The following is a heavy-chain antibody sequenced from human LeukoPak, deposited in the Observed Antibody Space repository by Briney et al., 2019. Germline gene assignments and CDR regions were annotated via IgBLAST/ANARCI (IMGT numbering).Heavy chain of an antibody. CDR2: VNPNSGGT. CDR3: AKDRWVGTPDYFDY. V-gene: IGHV1-2*02. Sequence: ASVKVSCKASGYTFIDYYIHWVRLAPGQGLQWMGWVNPNSGGTNYAQKFQGRVTMTRDTSTSTGYLELGRLTSDDTAVYYCAKDRWVGTPDYFDYWGQGTLVTVSS. D-gene: IGHD1-1*01. J-gene: IGHJ4*02. CDR1: GYTFIDYY.